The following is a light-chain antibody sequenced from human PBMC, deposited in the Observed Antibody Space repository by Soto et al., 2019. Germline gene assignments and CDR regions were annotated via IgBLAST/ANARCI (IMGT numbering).Light chain of an antibody. CDR2: AAS. J-gene: IGKJ5*01. CDR3: QQYNTAPYT. V-gene: IGKV1-27*01. Sequence: DIQMTQSPASLSASLGATVTIACRASQGFTNYLAWYQQKPGKAPRLIIYAASTLQSGVPSRFSGSGSGTEFTLTISSLQPEDAATYYCQQYNTAPYTLGQGTRLEIK. CDR1: QGFTNY.